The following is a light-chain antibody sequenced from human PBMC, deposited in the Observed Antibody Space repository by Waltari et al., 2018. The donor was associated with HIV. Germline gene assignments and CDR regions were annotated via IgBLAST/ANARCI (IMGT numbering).Light chain of an antibody. CDR3: TSYAGRNTFV. V-gene: IGLV2-8*01. J-gene: IGLJ2*01. CDR1: TSDVGAYNY. CDR2: EVF. Sequence: QSALTQPPSASGSPGQSVTISCTGKTSDVGAYNYVSWYQQHPGKAPKFMIYEVFKRPSGVPDRFSGSKSGNTASLTVSGLQAEDEADYYCTSYAGRNTFVFGGGTKLTVL.